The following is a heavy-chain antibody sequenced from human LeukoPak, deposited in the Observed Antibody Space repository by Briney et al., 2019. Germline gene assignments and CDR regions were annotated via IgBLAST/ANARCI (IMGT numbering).Heavy chain of an antibody. J-gene: IGHJ4*02. Sequence: SETLSLTCTVSGGSISSGGYYWSWIRQHPGKGLEWIGYIYYSGSTYYKPSVKSRVTISVDTSKNQFSLKLSSVTAADTAVYYCARFVYGGNSFDYWGQGTLVTVSS. D-gene: IGHD4-23*01. CDR2: IYYSGST. V-gene: IGHV4-31*03. CDR1: GGSISSGGYY. CDR3: ARFVYGGNSFDY.